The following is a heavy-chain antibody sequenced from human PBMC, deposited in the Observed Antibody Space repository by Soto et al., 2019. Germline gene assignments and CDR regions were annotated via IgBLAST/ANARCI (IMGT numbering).Heavy chain of an antibody. V-gene: IGHV1-46*03. Sequence: QVHLVQSGAEVRMPGASVKVSCKASGYTFTDYFMHWVRQAPGQGLEWMGIINPRSGDTGYVQTFQGRVMMTTHTPTSTVYMELSGLTSADTTIYYCARRDCYNTISFSARFDPWGQGTLVTVSS. CDR3: ARRDCYNTISFSARFDP. CDR1: GYTFTDYF. D-gene: IGHD3-10*01. J-gene: IGHJ5*02. CDR2: INPRSGDT.